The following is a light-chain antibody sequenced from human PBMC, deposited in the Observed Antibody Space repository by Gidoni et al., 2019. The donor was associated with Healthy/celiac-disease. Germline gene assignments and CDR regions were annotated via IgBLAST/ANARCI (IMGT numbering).Light chain of an antibody. CDR1: QSIRSW. J-gene: IGKJ4*01. CDR2: KAS. CDR3: QQYNSYPLT. V-gene: IGKV1-5*03. Sequence: DIQMTQSPSTLSASVGYRVTITCRASQSIRSWLAWYQQKPGKAPKLLIYKASSLESGVPSRFSGSGSGTEFTLTISSLQPDDFAIYSCQQYNSYPLTFGGGTKVEIK.